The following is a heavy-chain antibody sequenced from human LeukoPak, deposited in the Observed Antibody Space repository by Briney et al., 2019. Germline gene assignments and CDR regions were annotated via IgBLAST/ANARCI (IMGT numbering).Heavy chain of an antibody. Sequence: SETLSLTCTVSGGSISSGDYYWRWLRQPPGKGLEWLGYIYYSGSTYYNPSLKSRVTISVDTSKNQFSLKLSSVTAADTAVYYCARGSSYYYDSAWFDPWGQGTLVTVSS. CDR3: ARGSSYYYDSAWFDP. J-gene: IGHJ5*02. V-gene: IGHV4-30-4*02. CDR1: GGSISSGDYY. CDR2: IYYSGST. D-gene: IGHD3-22*01.